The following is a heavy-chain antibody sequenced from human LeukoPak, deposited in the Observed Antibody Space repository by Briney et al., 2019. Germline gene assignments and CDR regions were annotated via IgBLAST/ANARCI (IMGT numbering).Heavy chain of an antibody. Sequence: SETLSLTCTVSGGSVNSGDYYWSWIRQHPGKGLEWIGYIYNSGSTYYNPSLKSRVTISVDTSKNQFSLKLSSMTAADTAVYYCAREGGTVTTPYFDYWGQGTLVTVSS. J-gene: IGHJ4*02. CDR3: AREGGTVTTPYFDY. CDR2: IYNSGST. V-gene: IGHV4-31*03. D-gene: IGHD4-17*01. CDR1: GGSVNSGDYY.